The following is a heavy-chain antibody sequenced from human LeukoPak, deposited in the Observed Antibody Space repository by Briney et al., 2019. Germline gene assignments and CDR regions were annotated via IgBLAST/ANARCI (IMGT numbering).Heavy chain of an antibody. J-gene: IGHJ4*02. D-gene: IGHD3-22*01. CDR1: GYTFTGYY. CDR2: INPNSGGT. V-gene: IGHV1-2*06. CDR3: ARVGYYESSGYYEY. Sequence: ASVKVSCKASGYTFTGYYMHWVRQAPGQGLEWMGRINPNSGGTNCAQKFQGRVTMTRDTSISTVYMELSRLRSDDTAVYYCARVGYYESSGYYEYWGQGTLVTVSS.